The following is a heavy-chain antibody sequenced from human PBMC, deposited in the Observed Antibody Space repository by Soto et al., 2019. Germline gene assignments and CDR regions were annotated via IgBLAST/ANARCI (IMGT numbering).Heavy chain of an antibody. D-gene: IGHD2-2*01. Sequence: QVQLVQSGAEVKKPGASVKVSCKASGYSFTDYHIHWVRQAPGQGLEWLGRINPKSGGTSTAQKFQGWVTMTTDTSISTASMELTRLTSDDTAIYYCARVVPGAEAWFGPWGQGTLVTVSS. CDR3: ARVVPGAEAWFGP. J-gene: IGHJ5*02. CDR2: INPKSGGT. CDR1: GYSFTDYH. V-gene: IGHV1-2*04.